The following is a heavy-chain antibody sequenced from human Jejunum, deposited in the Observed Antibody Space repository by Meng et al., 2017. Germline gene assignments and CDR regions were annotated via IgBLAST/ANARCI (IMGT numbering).Heavy chain of an antibody. Sequence: GESLKISCAASGFTVSSNYMSWVRQAPGKGLEWVSVIYSGGNTYYAESVKGRFTISRDNSKNTVYLQVNSPRAEDTAVYYCARNGYSSGWYRNWGQGTLVTVSS. V-gene: IGHV3-53*01. CDR3: ARNGYSSGWYRN. CDR2: IYSGGNT. CDR1: GFTVSSNY. D-gene: IGHD6-19*01. J-gene: IGHJ4*02.